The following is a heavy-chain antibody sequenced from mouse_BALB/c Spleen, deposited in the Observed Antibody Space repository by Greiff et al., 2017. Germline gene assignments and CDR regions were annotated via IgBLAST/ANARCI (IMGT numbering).Heavy chain of an antibody. V-gene: IGHV5-17*02. CDR2: ISSGSSTI. Sequence: DVKLVESGGGLVQPGGSRKLSCAASGFTFSSFGMHWVRQAPEKGLEWVAYISSGSSTIYYADTVKGRFTISRDNPKNTLFLQMTSLRSEDTAMYYCARGNYYGYLDYWGQGTSVTVSS. CDR3: ARGNYYGYLDY. J-gene: IGHJ4*01. D-gene: IGHD1-2*01. CDR1: GFTFSSFG.